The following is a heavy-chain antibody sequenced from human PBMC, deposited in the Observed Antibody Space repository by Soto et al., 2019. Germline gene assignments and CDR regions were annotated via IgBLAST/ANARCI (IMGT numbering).Heavy chain of an antibody. CDR1: GFTFSSYG. CDR2: IWYDGSNK. J-gene: IGHJ4*02. D-gene: IGHD3-10*01. Sequence: QVQLVESGGGVVQPGRSLRLSCAASGFTFSSYGMHWVRQAPGKGLEWVAVIWYDGSNKYYADSVKGRFTISRDNSKNTLYLQMNSLRAEDTAVYYCARGGGTHGSGSSYYFDYWGQGTLVTVSS. V-gene: IGHV3-33*01. CDR3: ARGGGTHGSGSSYYFDY.